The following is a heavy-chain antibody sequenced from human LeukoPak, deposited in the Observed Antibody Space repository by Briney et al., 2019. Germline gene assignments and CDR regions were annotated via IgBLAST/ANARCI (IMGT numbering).Heavy chain of an antibody. CDR1: GYTFTGYY. CDR3: ARWPGLNYGMDV. J-gene: IGHJ6*02. D-gene: IGHD3/OR15-3a*01. CDR2: INPNSGGT. Sequence: GASVKVSCKASGYTFTGYYMHWVRQAPGQGLEWMGWINPNSGGTNYAQKFQGRVTMTRDTSTSTAYMELRSLRSEDTAVYYCARWPGLNYGMDVWGQGTTVTVSS. V-gene: IGHV1-2*02.